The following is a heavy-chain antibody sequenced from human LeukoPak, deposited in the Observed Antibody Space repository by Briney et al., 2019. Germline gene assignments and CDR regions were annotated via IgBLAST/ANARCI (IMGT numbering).Heavy chain of an antibody. CDR3: ARGLIQLWIFDY. V-gene: IGHV1-69*05. J-gene: IGHJ4*02. Sequence: SVKVSCTASGGTFSDYAVTWVRQAPGQGLGWMGGIIPIFGTANYAQQFQGRVTISTDESTTTHFMQMSSLMAAAATVYYCARGLIQLWIFDYWGQGTLVTVSS. D-gene: IGHD5-18*01. CDR1: GGTFSDYA. CDR2: IIPIFGTA.